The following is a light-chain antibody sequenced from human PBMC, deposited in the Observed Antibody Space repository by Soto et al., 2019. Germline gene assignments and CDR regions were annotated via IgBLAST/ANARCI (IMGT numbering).Light chain of an antibody. J-gene: IGLJ2*01. CDR2: HNT. Sequence: QSVLTQPPSVSEAPGQRVTISCTGSSSNIGAGYDVQWYQQLPGTAPRLLIYHNTKRPSGVPDRFSGSKSGASGSLVITGLQAEDEADYYCQSYDSSLSVLVFGGGTKLTVL. CDR3: QSYDSSLSVLV. V-gene: IGLV1-40*01. CDR1: SSNIGAGYD.